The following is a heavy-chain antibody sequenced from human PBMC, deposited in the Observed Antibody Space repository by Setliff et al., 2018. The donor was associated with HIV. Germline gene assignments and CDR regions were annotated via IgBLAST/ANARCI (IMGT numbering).Heavy chain of an antibody. D-gene: IGHD2-15*01. CDR1: GGSFSGYY. CDR3: ARHHYSNWFDP. CDR2: INHSGST. Sequence: PSETLSLTCAVYGGSFSGYYWSWIRQPPGKGLEWIGEINHSGSTNYNPSLKSRVTISVDTSKNQFSLKLSSVTAADTAVYYCARHHYSNWFDPWGQGTLVTVSS. V-gene: IGHV4-34*01. J-gene: IGHJ5*02.